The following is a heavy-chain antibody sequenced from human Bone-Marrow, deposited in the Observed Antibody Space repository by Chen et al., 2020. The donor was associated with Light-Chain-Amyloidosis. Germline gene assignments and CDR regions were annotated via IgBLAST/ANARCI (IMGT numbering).Heavy chain of an antibody. J-gene: IGHJ6*02. CDR3: AKEAYYYWHGLDV. Sequence: EGKRGEEGGGLGKTGGGGRLAGGVSGVTVSSSAMSWVRQAPGKGLEWVSGITASLGTTYYADSVKVRFPFSLSFSPNPLSLPLPLLLSSSPAVYYCAKEAYYYWHGLDVWGQGTTFPFSS. V-gene: IGHV3-23*04. CDR2: ITASLGTT. CDR1: GVTVSSSA. D-gene: IGHD3-16*01.